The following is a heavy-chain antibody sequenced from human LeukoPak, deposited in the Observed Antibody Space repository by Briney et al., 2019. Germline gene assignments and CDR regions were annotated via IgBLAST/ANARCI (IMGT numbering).Heavy chain of an antibody. V-gene: IGHV4-59*13. CDR2: IYYSGST. D-gene: IGHD2-2*01. Sequence: SETLSLTCTVSGGSISSDYWSWIRQAPGQGLEWIGYIYYSGSTNYNPSLKSRVTISVATSKNQSSQNLTSVTAADTAVYYCAREYCSSTRCYFDYWGQGTLVTVSS. CDR1: GGSISSDY. CDR3: AREYCSSTRCYFDY. J-gene: IGHJ4*02.